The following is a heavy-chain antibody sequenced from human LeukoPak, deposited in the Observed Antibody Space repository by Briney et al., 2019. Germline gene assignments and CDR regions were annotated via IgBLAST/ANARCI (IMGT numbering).Heavy chain of an antibody. CDR2: IYCSGST. CDR1: GGSISSSSYY. V-gene: IGHV4-39*01. D-gene: IGHD3-10*01. J-gene: IGHJ4*02. CDR3: ARHHGSERFDY. Sequence: SETLSLTCTVSGGSISSSSYYWGWIRQPPGKGLEWIGSIYCSGSTYYNPSLKSRVTISVDTSKNQFSLKLSSVTAADTAVYYCARHHGSERFDYWGQGTLVTVSS.